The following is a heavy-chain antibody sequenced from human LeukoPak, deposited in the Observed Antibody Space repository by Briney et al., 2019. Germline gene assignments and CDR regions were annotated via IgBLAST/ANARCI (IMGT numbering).Heavy chain of an antibody. CDR2: IIPILGIA. CDR3: ARVGGMITFGGVIVQSNWFDP. J-gene: IGHJ5*02. V-gene: IGHV1-69*04. CDR1: GGTFSSYA. Sequence: ASVKVSCKASGGTFSSYAISWVRQAPGQGLEWMGRIIPILGIANYAQKFQGRVTITADKSTSTAYMELSSLRPEDTAVYYCARVGGMITFGGVIVQSNWFDPWGQGTLVTVSS. D-gene: IGHD3-16*02.